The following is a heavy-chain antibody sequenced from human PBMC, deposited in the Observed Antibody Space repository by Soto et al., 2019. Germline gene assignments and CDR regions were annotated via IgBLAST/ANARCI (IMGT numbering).Heavy chain of an antibody. CDR3: ARDRVESGYPEYFQH. CDR2: IYSGGST. D-gene: IGHD3-22*01. V-gene: IGHV3-53*01. Sequence: EVQLVESGGGLIQPGGSLRLSCAASGFTVSSNYMSWVRQAPGKALEWDSAIYSGGSTYYADSVKGRFTISRDNSKNTLYLQMNSLRAEDTAVYYCARDRVESGYPEYFQHWGQGTLVTVSS. CDR1: GFTVSSNY. J-gene: IGHJ1*01.